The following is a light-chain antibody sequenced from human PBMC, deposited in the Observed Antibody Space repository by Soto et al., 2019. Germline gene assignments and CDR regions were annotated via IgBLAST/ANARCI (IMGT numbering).Light chain of an antibody. J-gene: IGKJ1*01. CDR2: GAS. CDR3: QQYGSLSWT. Sequence: EIVLTQSPGTLSLSPGERATLSCRASQSVSNNYLAWYQQKPGQAPRLLIYGASTRATGVPDRFSGSGSGTDFTLTISRLEPEDFAVYHCQQYGSLSWTFGQGTKVDIK. V-gene: IGKV3-20*01. CDR1: QSVSNNY.